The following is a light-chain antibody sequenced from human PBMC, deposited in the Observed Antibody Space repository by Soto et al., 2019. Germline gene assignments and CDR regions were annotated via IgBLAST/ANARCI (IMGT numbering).Light chain of an antibody. Sequence: DIQMTQSPSSLSASVGDRVIITCRASQSITSSVNWFQQKPGKAPKLLIYYASDLETGVPSRFSGSGSGTDFTLTSSSLQAEDFATYFCQQTFSTPYTFGQGTKVEI. CDR3: QQTFSTPYT. J-gene: IGKJ2*01. CDR2: YAS. CDR1: QSITSS. V-gene: IGKV1-39*01.